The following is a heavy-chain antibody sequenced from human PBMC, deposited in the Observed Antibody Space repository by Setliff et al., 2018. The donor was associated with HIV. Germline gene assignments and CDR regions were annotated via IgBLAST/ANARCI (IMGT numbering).Heavy chain of an antibody. CDR3: ATGRPGSYAAFDI. D-gene: IGHD1-26*01. J-gene: IGHJ3*02. V-gene: IGHV3-48*01. CDR1: GFTFSSYS. CDR2: IWTSSRI. Sequence: GESLKISCAASGFTFSSYSMNWVRQAPGKGLEWFSNIWTSSRISYGASVKGRFTIPRDNAKNSLYLQMDSLRAEDTALYYCATGRPGSYAAFDIWGQGTMVTVSS.